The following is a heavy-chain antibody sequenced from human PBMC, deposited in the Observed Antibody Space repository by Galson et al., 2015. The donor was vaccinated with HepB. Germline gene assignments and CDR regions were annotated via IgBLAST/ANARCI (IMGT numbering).Heavy chain of an antibody. V-gene: IGHV3-21*01. Sequence: SLRLSCAASGFTFSSYNMNWVRQAPGKGLEWVSSISSSSSHTHYADSVKGRFTISRDNAKNSLYLQMDSLTVEDAAVYYCASPLLRGYSNSWATYFDSWGQGTLVTVSS. J-gene: IGHJ4*02. CDR2: ISSSSSHT. CDR3: ASPLLRGYSNSWATYFDS. CDR1: GFTFSSYN. D-gene: IGHD6-13*01.